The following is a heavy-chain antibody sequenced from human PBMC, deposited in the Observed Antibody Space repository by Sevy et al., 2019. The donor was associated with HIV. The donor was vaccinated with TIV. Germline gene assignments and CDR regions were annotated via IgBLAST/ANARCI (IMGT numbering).Heavy chain of an antibody. CDR3: ASTPAVMIVSDY. V-gene: IGHV3-74*01. Sequence: GGSLRLSCAASGFTFSSYWMHWVRQAPGKGLVWVSRINSDGSSTSYADSVKGRFTISRDNAKNTLYLQMNSLRAEDTAVYYCASTPAVMIVSDYWGQGTLVTVSS. J-gene: IGHJ4*02. D-gene: IGHD2-2*01. CDR2: INSDGSST. CDR1: GFTFSSYW.